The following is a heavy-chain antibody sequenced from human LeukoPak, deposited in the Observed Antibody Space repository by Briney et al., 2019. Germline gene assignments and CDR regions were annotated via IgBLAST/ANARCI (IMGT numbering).Heavy chain of an antibody. J-gene: IGHJ3*02. D-gene: IGHD3-16*01. CDR3: ARFVTASAAFDI. CDR1: GGSISSGYYY. V-gene: IGHV4-31*03. CDR2: IYYSGST. Sequence: SQTLSLTCSDSGGSISSGYYYWTWIRQHPGKGLEWIGCIYYSGSTYYNPSLKSRVAILIDASQSQFSLKLSSVTAADTAVYYCARFVTASAAFDIWGQGTMVTVSS.